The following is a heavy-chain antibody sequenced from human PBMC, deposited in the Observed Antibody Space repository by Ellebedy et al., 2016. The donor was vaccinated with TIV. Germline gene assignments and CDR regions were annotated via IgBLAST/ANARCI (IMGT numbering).Heavy chain of an antibody. D-gene: IGHD6-13*01. CDR1: GDSISSYY. Sequence: PSETLSLTCTVSGDSISSYYWSWIRQFPGKGLEWIGYIYYSGSTNYNPSLKSRVTISTDTSKNQFSRKLSSVTAADTAVYYCARTPAFIGAAVVYGMDVWGQGTTVTVSS. J-gene: IGHJ6*02. CDR3: ARTPAFIGAAVVYGMDV. V-gene: IGHV4-59*01. CDR2: IYYSGST.